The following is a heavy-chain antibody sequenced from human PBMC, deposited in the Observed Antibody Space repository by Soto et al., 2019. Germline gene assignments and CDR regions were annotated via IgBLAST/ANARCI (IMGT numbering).Heavy chain of an antibody. J-gene: IGHJ5*02. CDR3: ARAFTTGYYFP. Sequence: SVKVSCKTSGFTFSTSAVHWVRQARGHRLQWIGWIDVGSGNANYAQMLQERVTISRDMSTSTAYMELNSLRAEDTAIYYCARAFTTGYYFPWGQGTLVTVSS. CDR1: GFTFSTSA. V-gene: IGHV1-58*01. CDR2: IDVGSGNA. D-gene: IGHD1-26*01.